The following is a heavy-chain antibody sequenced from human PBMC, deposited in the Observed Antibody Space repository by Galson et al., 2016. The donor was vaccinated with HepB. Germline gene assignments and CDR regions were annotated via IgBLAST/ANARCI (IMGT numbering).Heavy chain of an antibody. CDR2: ISYSGST. CDR1: GGSISSGPYY. Sequence: TLSLTCTFSGGSISSGPYYWTWIRQHPGEGLKWIGYISYSGSTYYKSSLKSRVTISVDTSKNQFSMKLDSVTAADTAVYFCARVGVRSNNYFAYVMDVWGNGTTVSVSS. CDR3: ARVGVRSNNYFAYVMDV. D-gene: IGHD2-15*01. V-gene: IGHV4-31*03. J-gene: IGHJ6*04.